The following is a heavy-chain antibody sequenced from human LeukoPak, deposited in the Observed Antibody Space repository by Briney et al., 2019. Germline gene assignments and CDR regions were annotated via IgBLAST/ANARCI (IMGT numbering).Heavy chain of an antibody. Sequence: PSETLSLTCTVSGGSIGTYYWSWIRQPAGKGLEWIGSIDTSGSANYNPSLKSRVTMSVDTSKNRVSLNLSSVTAAETAVYYCAVQDIMTGYSLVFWGQGTLVTVSS. D-gene: IGHD3-9*01. J-gene: IGHJ4*02. CDR2: IDTSGSA. V-gene: IGHV4-4*07. CDR1: GGSIGTYY. CDR3: AVQDIMTGYSLVF.